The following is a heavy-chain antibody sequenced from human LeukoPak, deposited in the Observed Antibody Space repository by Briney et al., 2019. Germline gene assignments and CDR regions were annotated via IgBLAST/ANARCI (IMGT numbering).Heavy chain of an antibody. CDR3: ARVGDLSNPFDY. Sequence: SETLSLTCTVSGGSISSGGYYWSWIRQHPGKGPEWIGYIYYSGSTYYNPSLKSRVTISVDTSKNQFSLKLSSVTAADTAVYYCARVGDLSNPFDYWGQGTLVTVSS. D-gene: IGHD4-11*01. CDR1: GGSISSGGYY. V-gene: IGHV4-31*03. J-gene: IGHJ4*02. CDR2: IYYSGST.